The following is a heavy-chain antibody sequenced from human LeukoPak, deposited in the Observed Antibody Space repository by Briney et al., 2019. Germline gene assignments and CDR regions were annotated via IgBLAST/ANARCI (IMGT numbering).Heavy chain of an antibody. CDR1: GFTVSSNY. CDR2: IYSDDSS. V-gene: IGHV3-66*02. Sequence: GGSLRLSCAASGFTVSSNYMSWVRQAPGKGLDCVSVIYSDDSSYYADSVKGRFTISRDNSKNTLYLQMNSLRAEDTAVYYCARALDEGARFDYWGQGTLVTVSS. J-gene: IGHJ4*02. CDR3: ARALDEGARFDY.